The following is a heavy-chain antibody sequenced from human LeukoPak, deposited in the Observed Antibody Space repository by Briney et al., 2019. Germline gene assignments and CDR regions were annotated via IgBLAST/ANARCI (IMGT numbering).Heavy chain of an antibody. CDR1: GGSISSYY. D-gene: IGHD6-19*01. V-gene: IGHV4-59*01. CDR3: ATTSSGWYERFDY. J-gene: IGHJ4*02. Sequence: SETLSLTCTVSGGSISSYYWSWFRQPPGKGLEWIGYIYYSGSTNYNPSLKSRVTISVDTSKNQFSLKLSSVTAADTAVYYCATTSSGWYERFDYWGQGTLVTVSS. CDR2: IYYSGST.